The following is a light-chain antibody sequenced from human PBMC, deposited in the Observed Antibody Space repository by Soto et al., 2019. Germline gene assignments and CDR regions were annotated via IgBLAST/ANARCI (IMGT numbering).Light chain of an antibody. Sequence: IVVTQSPGTLSVSPGERATLSCRASQSVSSNLAWYQQKPGQAPRLLIYGSSTRATGIPARFSGSGSGTEFTLTISSLQSEDFAVYYCRQYHNFPPWTFGQGTKVEI. V-gene: IGKV3-15*01. J-gene: IGKJ1*01. CDR1: QSVSSN. CDR2: GSS. CDR3: RQYHNFPPWT.